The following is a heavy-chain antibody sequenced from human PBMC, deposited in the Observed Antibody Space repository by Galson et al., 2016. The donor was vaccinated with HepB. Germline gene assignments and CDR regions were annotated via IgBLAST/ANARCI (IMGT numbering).Heavy chain of an antibody. CDR2: ISGNGRST. CDR3: AREGRYIDWLHSPTPVYYFDY. Sequence: SLRLSCAASGFTFSDYTMAWVRQAPGDRLEWLSSISGNGRSTFSANSVKGRFTISRDNSKNTMYLQMNSLGVEDTAVYFCAREGRYIDWLHSPTPVYYFDYWGQGILVTVSS. D-gene: IGHD3-9*01. CDR1: GFTFSDYT. J-gene: IGHJ4*02. V-gene: IGHV3-23*01.